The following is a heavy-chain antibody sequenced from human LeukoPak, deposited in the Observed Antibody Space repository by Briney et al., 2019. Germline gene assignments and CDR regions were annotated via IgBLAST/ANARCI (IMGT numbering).Heavy chain of an antibody. CDR3: ASGCTSSSCYWFYYADV. J-gene: IGHJ6*03. D-gene: IGHD2-2*01. CDR1: GGSFSGCY. CDR2: INHSGST. V-gene: IGHV4-34*01. Sequence: SETLSLTCAVYGGSFSGCYWNWIRQPPGKGLEWIGEINHSGSTNYNPSLKSRVSISIDTSKKQFSLKLTSVTAADTAVYYCASGCTSSSCYWFYYADVWGRGTAVTVSS.